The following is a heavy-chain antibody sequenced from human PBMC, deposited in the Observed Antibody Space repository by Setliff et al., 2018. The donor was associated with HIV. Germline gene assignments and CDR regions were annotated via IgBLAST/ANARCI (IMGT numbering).Heavy chain of an antibody. D-gene: IGHD2-8*01. CDR2: IYPGDSDT. J-gene: IGHJ4*02. V-gene: IGHV5-51*01. Sequence: GESLKISCKGSGFSFNTHWIAWVRQMPGKGLEWLGIIYPGDSDTRYSPSFQGQVIISADKSIRTAYLQWSSLKASDTAIYYCARRAFNGYYFDSWGQGTLVTVSS. CDR3: ARRAFNGYYFDS. CDR1: GFSFNTHW.